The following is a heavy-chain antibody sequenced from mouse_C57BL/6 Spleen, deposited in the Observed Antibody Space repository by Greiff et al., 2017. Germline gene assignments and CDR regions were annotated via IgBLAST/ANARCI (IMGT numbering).Heavy chain of an antibody. V-gene: IGHV5-6*01. CDR2: ISSGGSYT. J-gene: IGHJ2*01. Sequence: EVKLVESGGDLVKPGGSLKLSCAASGFTFSSYGMSWVRQTPDKRLEWVATISSGGSYTYYPDSVKGRFTISRDNAKNTLYLQMSSLKSEDTAMYYCARIYDYDVDYWGQGTTLTVSS. CDR3: ARIYDYDVDY. D-gene: IGHD2-4*01. CDR1: GFTFSSYG.